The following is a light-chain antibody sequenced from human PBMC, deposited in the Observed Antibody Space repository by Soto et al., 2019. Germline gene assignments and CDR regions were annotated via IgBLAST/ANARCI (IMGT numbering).Light chain of an antibody. CDR2: GAS. CDR3: QQYNNWPRT. J-gene: IGKJ1*01. V-gene: IGKV3-15*01. CDR1: QSVRSN. Sequence: VMKQSPATLSVSPGERVTLSCRASQSVRSNLACYQQKPGQSPRLLIYGASTRATGIPARFSGSGSGTEFTLTISSLQSEDFAVYYCQQYNNWPRTFGQGTKVDI.